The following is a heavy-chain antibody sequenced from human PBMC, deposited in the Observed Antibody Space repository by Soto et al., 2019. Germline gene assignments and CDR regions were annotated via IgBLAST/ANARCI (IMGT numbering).Heavy chain of an antibody. J-gene: IGHJ6*02. CDR2: IYYTGNT. CDR1: GDSSVSSSSYY. V-gene: IGHV4-39*01. D-gene: IGHD2-15*01. Sequence: SETLSLTCTVSGDSSVSSSSYYWGWIRQPPGKGLEWIGSIYYTGNTFYSPSFRSRLTISVDTPKSQFSLKLRSVTAADTATYYCASEVSSTDGMDVWGQGTTVTVSS. CDR3: ASEVSSTDGMDV.